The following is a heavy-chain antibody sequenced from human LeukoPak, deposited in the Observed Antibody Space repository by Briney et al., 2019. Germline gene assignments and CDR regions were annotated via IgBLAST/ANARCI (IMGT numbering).Heavy chain of an antibody. CDR1: GFSFSNYW. V-gene: IGHV3-21*01. CDR2: ISSSSSYI. D-gene: IGHD3-3*01. Sequence: GGSLRLSCVGSGFSFSNYWMSWVRQAPGKGLEWVSSISSSSSYIYYADSVKGRFTISRDNAKNSLYLQMNSLRAEDTAVYYCARRNDFWSGYPFDYWGQGTLVTVSS. J-gene: IGHJ4*02. CDR3: ARRNDFWSGYPFDY.